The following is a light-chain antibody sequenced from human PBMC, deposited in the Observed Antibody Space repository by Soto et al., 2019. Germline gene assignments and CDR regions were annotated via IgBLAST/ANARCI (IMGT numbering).Light chain of an antibody. CDR1: SSDIGDYNY. CDR3: SSYAISSAYV. Sequence: QSVLTQPASVSGSPGQSITISCTGTSSDIGDYNYVSWYQQHPGKAPKLLIYDVNYRPSGVSNCLSGSKSGNTASLTISGLHAEDEADYYCSSYAISSAYVFGTGTKLTVL. J-gene: IGLJ1*01. V-gene: IGLV2-14*01. CDR2: DVN.